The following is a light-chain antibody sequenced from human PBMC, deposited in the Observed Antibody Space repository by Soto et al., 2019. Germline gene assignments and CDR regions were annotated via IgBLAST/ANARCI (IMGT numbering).Light chain of an antibody. Sequence: QTVVTQEPSFSVSPGGAVTLTCGLSSGSVSTSSYPSWYQQTPGQAPRTLIYSTNTRSSGVPDRFSGSILGNKAALTITGAQADDESDYYCVLYMGNGIVAFGGGTKVTVL. V-gene: IGLV8-61*01. CDR2: STN. CDR3: VLYMGNGIVA. CDR1: SGSVSTSSY. J-gene: IGLJ2*01.